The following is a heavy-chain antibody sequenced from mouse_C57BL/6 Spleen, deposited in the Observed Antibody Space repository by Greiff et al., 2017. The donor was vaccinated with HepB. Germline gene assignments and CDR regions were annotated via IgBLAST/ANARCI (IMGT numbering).Heavy chain of an antibody. D-gene: IGHD3-3*01. Sequence: EVQLQQSGPELVKPGASVKMSCKASGYTFTDYNMHWVKQSHGKSLEWIGYINPNNGGTSYNQKFKGKATLTVNKSSSTAYMELRSLTSEDSAVYYCAAGSHYGYFDVWGTGTTVTVSS. J-gene: IGHJ1*03. V-gene: IGHV1-22*01. CDR2: INPNNGGT. CDR1: GYTFTDYN. CDR3: AAGSHYGYFDV.